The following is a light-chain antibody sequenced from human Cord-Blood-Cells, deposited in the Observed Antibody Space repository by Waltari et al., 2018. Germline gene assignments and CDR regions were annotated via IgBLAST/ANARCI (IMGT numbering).Light chain of an antibody. Sequence: QSDLPQPASVSAPPGHSISISCPGPSNDVRRYNLDCWYQQHPGKAPKLMIYEGSKRPSGVSNRFSGSKSGNTASLTISGLQAEDEADYYCCSYAGSSTWVFGGGTKLTVL. J-gene: IGLJ3*02. CDR2: EGS. CDR3: CSYAGSSTWV. CDR1: SNDVRRYNL. V-gene: IGLV2-23*01.